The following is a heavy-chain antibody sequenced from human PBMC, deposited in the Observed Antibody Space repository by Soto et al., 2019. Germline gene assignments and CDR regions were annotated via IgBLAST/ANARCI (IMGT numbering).Heavy chain of an antibody. CDR2: IKSKTAGGTT. CDR3: VAEFGRPGND. Sequence: GGSLRLSXAASGFSFTNAWMTWVRQAPGKGLEWVGRIKSKTAGGTTDHAPPVRGRFTVSRDESKNMLYLEMNSLKTEDSAVYYCVAEFGRPGNDWGQGTLVTVSS. V-gene: IGHV3-15*01. J-gene: IGHJ4*02. D-gene: IGHD3-10*01. CDR1: GFSFTNAW.